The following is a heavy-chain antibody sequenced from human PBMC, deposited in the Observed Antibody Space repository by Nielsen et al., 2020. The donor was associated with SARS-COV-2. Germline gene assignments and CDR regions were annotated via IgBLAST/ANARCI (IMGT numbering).Heavy chain of an antibody. D-gene: IGHD3-3*01. J-gene: IGHJ5*02. CDR3: ATSTPLVRSAWFDP. CDR1: GFSVTELS. Sequence: ASVKVSCKVFGFSVTELSMHWVRQAPGKGLEWMGGFDPEDGETIYAQKFQGRVTMTEDTSTDTAYMELSSLRSEDTAVYYCATSTPLVRSAWFDPWGQGTLVTVSS. V-gene: IGHV1-24*01. CDR2: FDPEDGET.